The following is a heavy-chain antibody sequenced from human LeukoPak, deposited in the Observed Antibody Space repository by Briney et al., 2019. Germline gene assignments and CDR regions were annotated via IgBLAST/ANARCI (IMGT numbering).Heavy chain of an antibody. D-gene: IGHD6-19*01. CDR2: ISGSGGST. J-gene: IGHJ4*02. CDR3: AKDSRRGTSSSGWRYFDY. Sequence: PGGSLRLSCAASGFTFSSYAMSLVRQAPGKGLEWVSAISGSGGSTYYADSVKGRFTISRDNSKNTLYLQMNSLRAKDTAVYYCAKDSRRGTSSSGWRYFDYWGQGTLVTVSS. V-gene: IGHV3-23*01. CDR1: GFTFSSYA.